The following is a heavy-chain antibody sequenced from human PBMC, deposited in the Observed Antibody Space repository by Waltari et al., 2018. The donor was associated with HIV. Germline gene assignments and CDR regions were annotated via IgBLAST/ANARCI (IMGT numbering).Heavy chain of an antibody. CDR2: IWYDGSYK. D-gene: IGHD3-9*01. Sequence: QVQLVESGGGVVQPGRSLRLSCAASGFTFSSYALRWLRQAPGKGLEWGAFIWYDGSYKYYADSVKGGFTISRDNSKNTLYLQMSSLRAEDTAVYYCATDPAPYYDILTGYNAYYFDYWGQGTLVTVSS. CDR3: ATDPAPYYDILTGYNAYYFDY. CDR1: GFTFSSYA. V-gene: IGHV3-33*01. J-gene: IGHJ4*02.